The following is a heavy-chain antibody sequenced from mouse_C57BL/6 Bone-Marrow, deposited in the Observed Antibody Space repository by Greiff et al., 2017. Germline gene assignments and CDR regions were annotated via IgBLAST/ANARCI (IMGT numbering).Heavy chain of an antibody. CDR2: IDPSDSYT. D-gene: IGHD2-1*01. CDR1: GYTFTSYW. CDR3: ARLPYGKEYYAVDY. V-gene: IGHV1-69*01. Sequence: QVQLQQPGAELVMPGASVKLSCKASGYTFTSYWMHWVKQRPGQGLEWIGEIDPSDSYTNYNQKFKGKSTLTVDKSSRTAYMQRSSLTSEDSAVDYCARLPYGKEYYAVDYWCQGTSVTVSS. J-gene: IGHJ4*01.